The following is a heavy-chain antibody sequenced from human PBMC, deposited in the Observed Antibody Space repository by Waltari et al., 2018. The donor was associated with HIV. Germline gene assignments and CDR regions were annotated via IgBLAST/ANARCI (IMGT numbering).Heavy chain of an antibody. J-gene: IGHJ3*02. CDR1: GFTFSSYE. Sequence: EVQLVESGGGLVQPGGSLRLSCAASGFTFSSYEMNWVRQAPGKGLEWVSYISSSGSTIYYADSVKGRFTISRDNAKNSLYLQMNSLRAEDTAVYYCARALCCFLHGAFDIWGQGTMVTVSS. CDR2: ISSSGSTI. D-gene: IGHD3-16*01. CDR3: ARALCCFLHGAFDI. V-gene: IGHV3-48*03.